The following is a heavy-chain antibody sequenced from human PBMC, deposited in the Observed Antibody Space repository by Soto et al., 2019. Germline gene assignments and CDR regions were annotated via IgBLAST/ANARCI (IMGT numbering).Heavy chain of an antibody. D-gene: IGHD5-18*01. J-gene: IGHJ6*02. CDR2: ISAYNGNT. CDR1: GYTFTSYG. Sequence: QVQLVQSGAEVKKPGASVKVSCKASGYTFTSYGISWVRQAPGQGLEWMGWISAYNGNTNYAQKLKGRVTMTTDTSTSTAYMELRSLRSDDTAVYYCARDGVDTATGYYCGMDVWGQGTTVTVSS. V-gene: IGHV1-18*01. CDR3: ARDGVDTATGYYCGMDV.